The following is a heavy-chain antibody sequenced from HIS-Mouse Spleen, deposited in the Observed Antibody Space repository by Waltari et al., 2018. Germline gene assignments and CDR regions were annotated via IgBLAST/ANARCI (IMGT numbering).Heavy chain of an antibody. CDR2: INYSGGT. CDR1: GGSISSSSYY. D-gene: IGHD6-13*01. CDR3: AREIPYSSSWYDWYFDL. Sequence: QLQLQESGPGLVKPSETLSLTCTVSGGSISSSSYYWGWNRQPPGKGMEWIGSINYSGGTYCNPALKSRVTISVDTSKNQFSLKLSSVTAADTAVYYCAREIPYSSSWYDWYFDLWGRGTLVTVSS. J-gene: IGHJ2*01. V-gene: IGHV4-39*07.